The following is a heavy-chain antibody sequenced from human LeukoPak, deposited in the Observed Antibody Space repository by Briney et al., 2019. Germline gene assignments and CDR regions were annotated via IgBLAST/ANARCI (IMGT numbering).Heavy chain of an antibody. CDR1: GFTFSSYS. Sequence: GGSLRLSCAASGFTFSSYSMNWVRQAPGKGLEWVSSISSSSSYIYYADSVKGRFTISRDNAKNSLYLQMNSPRAEDTAVYYCATSGSSSSRGWFDPWGQGTLVTVSS. J-gene: IGHJ5*02. V-gene: IGHV3-21*01. D-gene: IGHD6-6*01. CDR2: ISSSSSYI. CDR3: ATSGSSSSRGWFDP.